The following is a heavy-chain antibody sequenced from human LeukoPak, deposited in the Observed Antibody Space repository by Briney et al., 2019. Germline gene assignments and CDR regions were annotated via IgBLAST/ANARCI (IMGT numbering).Heavy chain of an antibody. Sequence: PSETLSLTCTVSGGSISSSSYYWGWIRQPPGKGLEWIGSIYYSGSTYYNPSLKSRVTISVDTSKNQFSLKLSSVTAADTAVYYCARARRGMVRGVIIPRFDYWGQGTLVTVSS. J-gene: IGHJ4*02. D-gene: IGHD3-10*01. CDR2: IYYSGST. V-gene: IGHV4-39*07. CDR1: GGSISSSSYY. CDR3: ARARRGMVRGVIIPRFDY.